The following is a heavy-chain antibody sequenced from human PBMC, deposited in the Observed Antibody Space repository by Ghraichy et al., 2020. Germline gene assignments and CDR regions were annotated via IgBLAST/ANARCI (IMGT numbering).Heavy chain of an antibody. V-gene: IGHV3-7*03. D-gene: IGHD1-26*01. CDR2: IKHDGSES. Sequence: GGYLRLSCAASGFTFSSNWMNWVRQAPGKGLEWVANIKHDGSESYYVDSVKGRFTISRDNAKNSVYLQMNSLRAEDTAVYYCARDRGEVGATWEGFDYWGQGTLVTVSS. J-gene: IGHJ4*02. CDR1: GFTFSSNW. CDR3: ARDRGEVGATWEGFDY.